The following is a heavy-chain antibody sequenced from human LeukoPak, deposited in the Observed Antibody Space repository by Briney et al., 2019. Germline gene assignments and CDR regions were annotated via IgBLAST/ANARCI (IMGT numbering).Heavy chain of an antibody. CDR3: AKTYDGNYGSGSYFRVRYFDY. CDR1: GFTFSSYS. CDR2: ISSSSSYI. J-gene: IGHJ4*02. Sequence: GGSLRLSCAASGFTFSSYSMNWVRQAPGKGLEWVSSISSSSSYIYYADSVRGRFTISRDNSKNTLYLQMNSLRAEDTAVYYCAKTYDGNYGSGSYFRVRYFDYWGQGTLVTVSS. D-gene: IGHD3-10*01. V-gene: IGHV3-21*04.